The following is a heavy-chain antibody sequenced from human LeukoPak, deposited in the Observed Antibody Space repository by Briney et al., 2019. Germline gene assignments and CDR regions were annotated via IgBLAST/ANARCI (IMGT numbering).Heavy chain of an antibody. D-gene: IGHD3-22*01. V-gene: IGHV1-18*01. CDR2: ISVYNGNT. J-gene: IGHJ3*02. CDR3: ATTLDYYDSSVLRIRAFDI. CDR1: GYTFTSYG. Sequence: ASVKVSCKASGYTFTSYGISWVRQAPGQGLEWMGWISVYNGNTNYAQKLQGRVTMTTDTSTSTAYMELRSLRSDDTAVYYCATTLDYYDSSVLRIRAFDIWGQGTMVTVSS.